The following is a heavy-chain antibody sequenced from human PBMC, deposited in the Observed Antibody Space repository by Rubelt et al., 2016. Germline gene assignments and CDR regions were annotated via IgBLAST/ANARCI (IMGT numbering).Heavy chain of an antibody. CDR1: GYTFTSYD. V-gene: IGHV1-8*01. CDR3: ARALTRTLTTDPYHFDY. D-gene: IGHD4-17*01. J-gene: IGHJ4*02. CDR2: MNPNSGNT. Sequence: QVQLVQSGAEAKKPGASVKVSCKASGYTFTSYDINWVRQATGQGLEWMGWMNPNSGNTGYAQRFQGGVTMTRNTSISTAYRGLSSLRYEYTAVYYCARALTRTLTTDPYHFDYWGQGTLVTVSS.